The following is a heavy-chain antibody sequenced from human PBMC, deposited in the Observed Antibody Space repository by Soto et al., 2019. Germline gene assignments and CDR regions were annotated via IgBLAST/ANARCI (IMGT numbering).Heavy chain of an antibody. CDR3: AKDRGRAVRGYFDY. V-gene: IGHV3-23*01. J-gene: IGHJ4*02. CDR2: ISGSGDST. D-gene: IGHD3-10*01. CDR1: GFPFSSYA. Sequence: EVQLLESGGGLVQPGGSLRLSCAASGFPFSSYAMTWVRQAPGKGLEWVSGISGSGDSTYYADSVKGRFSISRDSSRNTLYLQMVSLRVDDTAVYFCAKDRGRAVRGYFDYWGQGTLVTVSS.